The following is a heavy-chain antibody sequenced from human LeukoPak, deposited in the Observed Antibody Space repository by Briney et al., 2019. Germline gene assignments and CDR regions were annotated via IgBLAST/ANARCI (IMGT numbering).Heavy chain of an antibody. J-gene: IGHJ5*02. CDR2: IYYSGST. CDR1: GGSISSYC. D-gene: IGHD1-14*01. Sequence: PSETLSLSCTVSGGSISSYCWSWIRQPPGKGLEWIGYIYYSGSTNYNPSLKSRVTISVDTSKNQFSLKLSSVTAADTAVYYCARDHHRFDPWGQGTLVTVSS. CDR3: ARDHHRFDP. V-gene: IGHV4-59*01.